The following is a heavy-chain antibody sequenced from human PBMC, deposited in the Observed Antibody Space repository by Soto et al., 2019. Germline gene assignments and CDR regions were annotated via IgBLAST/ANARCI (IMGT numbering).Heavy chain of an antibody. CDR3: ARGRYGDY. CDR1: GYAFTTYG. V-gene: IGHV1-18*01. J-gene: IGHJ4*02. CDR2: ISAHSGNT. Sequence: QVHLVQSGAEVEKPGASVKVSCKGSGYAFTTYGITWVRQAPGQGLEWMGWISAHSGNTNYAQKLQGRVTVTRDTSTSTAYMELRSLRSDDTVVYYCARGRYGDYWGQGALVTVSS. D-gene: IGHD1-1*01.